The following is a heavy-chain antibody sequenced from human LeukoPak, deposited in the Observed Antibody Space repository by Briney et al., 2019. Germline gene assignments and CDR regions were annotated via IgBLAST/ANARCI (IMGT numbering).Heavy chain of an antibody. Sequence: PGGSLRLSRAASEFTFSSYWMTWVRQAPGKGLEWVAIINPVGSETSHVDSVKGRFTISRDNAKNSLYLQMNSLRPEDTAVYYCARDSSDSFDFWGQGTLVTVSS. V-gene: IGHV3-7*04. CDR3: ARDSSDSFDF. CDR2: INPVGSET. D-gene: IGHD6-19*01. CDR1: EFTFSSYW. J-gene: IGHJ4*02.